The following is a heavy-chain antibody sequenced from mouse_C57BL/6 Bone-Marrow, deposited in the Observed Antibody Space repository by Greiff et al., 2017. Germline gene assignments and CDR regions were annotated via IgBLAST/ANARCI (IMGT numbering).Heavy chain of an antibody. CDR3: ARDPYYYGSSYYFDY. Sequence: VQLQQSGPVLVKPGASVKMSCKASGYTFTDYYMNWVKQSHGKSLEWIGVINPYNGGTSYNQKFKGKATLTVDKSSSTAYMELNSLTSEDSAVYYCARDPYYYGSSYYFDYWGQGTTLTVSS. D-gene: IGHD1-1*01. CDR2: INPYNGGT. V-gene: IGHV1-19*01. CDR1: GYTFTDYY. J-gene: IGHJ2*01.